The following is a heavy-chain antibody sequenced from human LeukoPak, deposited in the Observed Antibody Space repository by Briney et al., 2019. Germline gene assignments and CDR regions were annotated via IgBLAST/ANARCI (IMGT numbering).Heavy chain of an antibody. CDR3: ARGKQGAGAFDI. CDR2: INWNGGST. D-gene: IGHD1-26*01. J-gene: IGHJ3*02. CDR1: GFTFDDYG. Sequence: PGGSLRLSCAASGFTFDDYGMSWVRQAPGKGLEWVSGINWNGGSTGYADSVKGRFTIPRDNAKNSLYLQMNSLRAEDTALYHCARGKQGAGAFDIWGQGTMVTVSS. V-gene: IGHV3-20*01.